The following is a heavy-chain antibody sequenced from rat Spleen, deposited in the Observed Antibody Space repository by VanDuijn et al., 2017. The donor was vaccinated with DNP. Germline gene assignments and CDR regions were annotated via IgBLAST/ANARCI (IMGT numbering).Heavy chain of an antibody. CDR2: ISYSGST. D-gene: IGHD1-5*01. V-gene: IGHV3-1*01. CDR3: ARWYNFCDY. CDR1: GYSITSNY. J-gene: IGHJ2*01. Sequence: EVQLQESGPGLVKPSQSLSLTCSVTGYSITSNYWGWIRKFPGNKMEWVGHISYSGSTSYNPSLKSRISITRYTSKNQFFMQLNSVTSVDTGTYYCARWYNFCDYWGQGVMVTVSS.